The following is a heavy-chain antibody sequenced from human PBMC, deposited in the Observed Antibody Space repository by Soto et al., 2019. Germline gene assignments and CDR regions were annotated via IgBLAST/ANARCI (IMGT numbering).Heavy chain of an antibody. J-gene: IGHJ4*02. V-gene: IGHV3-48*02. Sequence: LRLSCAASGFTFSSYSMNWVRQAPGKGLEWVSYISSSSSTIYYADSVKGRFTISRDNAKNSLYLQMNSLRDEDTAVYYCARALDYYGSGSYYGYWGQGTLVTVSS. D-gene: IGHD3-10*01. CDR1: GFTFSSYS. CDR3: ARALDYYGSGSYYGY. CDR2: ISSSSSTI.